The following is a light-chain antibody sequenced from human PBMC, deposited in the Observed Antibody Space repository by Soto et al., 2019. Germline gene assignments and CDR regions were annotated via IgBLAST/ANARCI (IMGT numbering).Light chain of an antibody. J-gene: IGKJ5*01. Sequence: AIQLTQSPSSLSASVGDRVTITCRASQGISSALAWYQQKPGEAPNLLIYDASSLESGVPSRFSGSGSGTDFILAISSLQPEDFATYYCQQFHSYPITFGHGTRLEIK. V-gene: IGKV1-13*02. CDR1: QGISSA. CDR2: DAS. CDR3: QQFHSYPIT.